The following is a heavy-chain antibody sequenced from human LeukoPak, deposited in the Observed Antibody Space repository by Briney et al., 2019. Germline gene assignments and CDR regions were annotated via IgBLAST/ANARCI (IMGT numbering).Heavy chain of an antibody. J-gene: IGHJ4*02. CDR3: AKDLGLRWYTLGY. Sequence: SCKASGGTFSSYAMHWVRQAPGKGLEWVAVISYDGSNKYYADSVKGRFTISRDNSKNTLYLQMNSLRAGDTAVYYCAKDLGLRWYTLGYWGQGTLVTVSS. V-gene: IGHV3-30*04. CDR2: ISYDGSNK. CDR1: GGTFSSYA. D-gene: IGHD4-23*01.